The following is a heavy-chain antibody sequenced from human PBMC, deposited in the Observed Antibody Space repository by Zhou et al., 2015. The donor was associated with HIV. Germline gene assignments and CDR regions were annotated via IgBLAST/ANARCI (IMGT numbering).Heavy chain of an antibody. J-gene: IGHJ4*02. D-gene: IGHD1-26*01. V-gene: IGHV1-69*01. CDR3: ARSARGGMVRQMWYFDN. CDR1: GGTFSSYA. Sequence: QVQLVQSGAEVKKPGSSVKVSCKASGGTFSSYAISWVRQAPGQGLEWMGGIIPMFGAANYAQKFKGRVTITADESTSTAYIELTSLRSEDTAVYYCARSARGGMVRQMWYFDNWGQGTRVTVSS. CDR2: IIPMFGAA.